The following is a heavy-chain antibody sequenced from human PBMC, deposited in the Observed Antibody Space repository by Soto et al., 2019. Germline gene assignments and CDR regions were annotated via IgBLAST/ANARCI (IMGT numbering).Heavy chain of an antibody. CDR2: INPSGGST. CDR1: GYTFTSYY. D-gene: IGHD2-21*02. J-gene: IGHJ4*02. Sequence: GASVKVSCKASGYTFTSYYMHWVRQAPGQGLEWMGIINPSGGSTSYAQKFQGRVTMTRDTSTSTVYMELSSLRSEDTAVYYCARGQHIVVVTVGVDFDYWGQGTLVTVSS. CDR3: ARGQHIVVVTVGVDFDY. V-gene: IGHV1-46*01.